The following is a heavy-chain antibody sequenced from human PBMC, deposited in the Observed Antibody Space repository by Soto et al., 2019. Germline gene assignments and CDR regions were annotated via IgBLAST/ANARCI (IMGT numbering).Heavy chain of an antibody. J-gene: IGHJ4*02. CDR1: GKSLSGYY. D-gene: IGHD1-26*01. CDR3: ARHHVRVRTIAGAAEF. V-gene: IGHV4-34*01. CDR2: INHSGNT. Sequence: QVQLQQWGAGLWKPSETRSLTCAVYGKSLSGYYWSWIRQPPGKARAWIGEINHSGNTNYNPSLKSRVTRSLDTAKNSLFLNLSSVTAADTAMYYCARHHVRVRTIAGAAEFWGQGTLVTVSS.